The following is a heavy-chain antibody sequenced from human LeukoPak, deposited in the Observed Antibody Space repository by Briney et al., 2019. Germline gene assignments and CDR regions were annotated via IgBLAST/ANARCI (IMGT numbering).Heavy chain of an antibody. CDR1: GYSISSGYY. CDR3: VRDRSPAVVVVAALNAFDY. Sequence: SETLSLTCTVSGYSISSGYYWGWIRQPPGKGLEWIGSIYHSGSTYYNPSLKSRVTISVDTSKNQFSLKLSSVTAADTAVYYCVRDRSPAVVVVAALNAFDYWGQGTLVTVSS. J-gene: IGHJ4*02. V-gene: IGHV4-38-2*02. CDR2: IYHSGST. D-gene: IGHD2-15*01.